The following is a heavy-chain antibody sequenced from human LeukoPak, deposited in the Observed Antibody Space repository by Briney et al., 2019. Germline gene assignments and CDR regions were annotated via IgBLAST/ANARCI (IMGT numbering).Heavy chain of an antibody. CDR2: ISSDVSTT. V-gene: IGHV3-74*01. J-gene: IGHJ4*02. D-gene: IGHD1-26*01. CDR1: GFTFSSYW. CDR3: ARGPFSANYYVGDQ. Sequence: PGGSLRLSCAASGFTFSSYWMHWVRHAPGKGLVWVSHISSDVSTTSYADSVKGRFTISRDNAKNTLYLQMNSLRAEDTAVYYCARGPFSANYYVGDQWGQGTLVTVSS.